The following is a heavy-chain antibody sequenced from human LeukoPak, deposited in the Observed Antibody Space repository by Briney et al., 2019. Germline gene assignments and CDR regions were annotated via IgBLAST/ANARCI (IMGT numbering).Heavy chain of an antibody. D-gene: IGHD3-9*01. J-gene: IGHJ4*02. CDR1: GGSFSGYY. CDR2: INHSGST. V-gene: IGHV4-34*01. CDR3: ASSRYYDILTNYWVYYFDN. Sequence: KPSETLSLTCAVYGGSFSGYYWSWIRQPPGKGLEWIGEINHSGSTNYNPPLKSRVTISVDTSKSQFSLKLSSVTAADTAVYYCASSRYYDILTNYWVYYFDNWGQGALVTVSS.